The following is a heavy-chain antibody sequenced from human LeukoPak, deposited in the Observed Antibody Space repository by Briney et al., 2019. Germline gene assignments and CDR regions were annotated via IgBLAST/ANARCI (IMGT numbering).Heavy chain of an antibody. D-gene: IGHD4-17*01. CDR2: ISNNGGSS. Sequence: PGGSLRLSCSASGFTFSAYAMYWVRQAPGKGLEYVSGISNNGGSSFYADSVKGRFTISRDNSKNTLYLQMSSLRAEDTAVYYCARATYGSVFFDYWGQGTLVTVSS. V-gene: IGHV3-64D*09. CDR3: ARATYGSVFFDY. CDR1: GFTFSAYA. J-gene: IGHJ4*02.